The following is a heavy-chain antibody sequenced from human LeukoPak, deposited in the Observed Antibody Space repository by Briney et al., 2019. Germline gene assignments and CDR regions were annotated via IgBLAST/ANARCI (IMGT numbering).Heavy chain of an antibody. CDR2: IRGSGTST. Sequence: GGSLRLSGVASEFTFIIYPMNWVRQPPGKGLDWVSVIRGSGTSTYYADSVKGRFPISKDNSKNPLYLQMSSRRAENTAVHYCAKGVVYSPPAPGGYWGQGTLVTVST. V-gene: IGHV3-23*01. D-gene: IGHD2-8*02. CDR3: AKGVVYSPPAPGGY. CDR1: EFTFIIYP. J-gene: IGHJ4*02.